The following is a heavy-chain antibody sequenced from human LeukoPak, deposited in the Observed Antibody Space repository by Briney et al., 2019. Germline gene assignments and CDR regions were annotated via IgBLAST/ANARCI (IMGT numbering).Heavy chain of an antibody. CDR2: IIPMFGTA. Sequence: SVRVSCKASGGTFSSYAISWVRQAPGQWLEWMGGIIPMFGTANYAQKFQGRVTITADESANIAYMELSSLRSEDTAVYYCARGPFPPAATVATNNWFDPWGQGTLVTVSS. V-gene: IGHV1-69*13. CDR1: GGTFSSYA. J-gene: IGHJ5*02. D-gene: IGHD6-13*01. CDR3: ARGPFPPAATVATNNWFDP.